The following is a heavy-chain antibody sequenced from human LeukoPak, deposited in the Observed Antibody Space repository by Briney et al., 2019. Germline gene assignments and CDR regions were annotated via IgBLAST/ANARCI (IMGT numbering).Heavy chain of an antibody. V-gene: IGHV4-4*07. J-gene: IGHJ5*02. CDR3: ARDRLAAATMSWFDP. CDR2: IYTSGST. Sequence: SETLSLTCTVSGGSISSYYWSWIRQPAGKGLEWIGRIYTSGSTNYNPSLKSRVTMSVDTSKNQFSLKLSSVTAADTAVYYCARDRLAAATMSWFDPWGQGTLVTVSS. CDR1: GGSISSYY. D-gene: IGHD6-13*01.